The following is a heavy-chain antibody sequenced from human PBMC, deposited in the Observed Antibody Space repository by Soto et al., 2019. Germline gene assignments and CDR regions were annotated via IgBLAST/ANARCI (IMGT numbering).Heavy chain of an antibody. CDR3: ARVGCSSTSCYGTGGYNWFDP. V-gene: IGHV1-18*01. D-gene: IGHD2-2*01. Sequence: ASVKVSCTASGYTFTSHGISWVRQAPGQGLEWMGWISAYNGNTNYAQKLQGRVTMTTDTSTSTAYMELRSLRSDDTAVYYCARVGCSSTSCYGTGGYNWFDPWGQGTLVTVSS. J-gene: IGHJ5*02. CDR1: GYTFTSHG. CDR2: ISAYNGNT.